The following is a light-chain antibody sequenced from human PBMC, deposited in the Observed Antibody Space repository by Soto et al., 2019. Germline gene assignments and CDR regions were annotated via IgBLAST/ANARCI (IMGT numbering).Light chain of an antibody. V-gene: IGKV2-24*01. CDR3: MQGTKYPLT. Sequence: VMTQTPLSAAVTLGQPTSIHCRSSESLQHSDGNTFLNWYHQRPGQPPTLLIYKISNRFSGVPDRFSGSGAGTEFTLTISRVEPEEVGVYYCMQGTKYPLTFGQGANLDIK. J-gene: IGKJ2*01. CDR1: ESLQHSDGNTF. CDR2: KIS.